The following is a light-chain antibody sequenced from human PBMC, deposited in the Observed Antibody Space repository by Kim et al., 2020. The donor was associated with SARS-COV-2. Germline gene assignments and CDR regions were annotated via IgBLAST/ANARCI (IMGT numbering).Light chain of an antibody. Sequence: ASVGDRVTLTCRASQSISTYLNWDQQKPGKAPKRLMYSESSLQSGVPSRFSGSGSGTDFTLTISSLQPEDFATYHCQQSYSTPWTFGQGTKVDIK. CDR2: SES. J-gene: IGKJ1*01. V-gene: IGKV1-39*01. CDR3: QQSYSTPWT. CDR1: QSISTY.